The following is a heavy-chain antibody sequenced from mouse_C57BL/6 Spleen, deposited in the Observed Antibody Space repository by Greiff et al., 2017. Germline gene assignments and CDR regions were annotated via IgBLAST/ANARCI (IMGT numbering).Heavy chain of an antibody. CDR2: IYPRSGNT. CDR1: GYTFTSYG. J-gene: IGHJ2*01. CDR3: ARKGSSGYDY. Sequence: QVQLQQSGAELARPGASVKLSCKASGYTFTSYGISWVKQRPGQGLEWIGEIYPRSGNTYYNEKFKGKATLTADKSSSTAYMELRSLTSEDSAVYFCARKGSSGYDYWGQGTTLTVSS. V-gene: IGHV1-81*01. D-gene: IGHD3-2*02.